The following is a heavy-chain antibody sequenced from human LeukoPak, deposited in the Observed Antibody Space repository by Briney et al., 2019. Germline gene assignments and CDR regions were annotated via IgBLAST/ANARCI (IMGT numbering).Heavy chain of an antibody. J-gene: IGHJ5*02. D-gene: IGHD6-19*01. CDR3: AKVKGGSGNWFDP. CDR1: GFTFSSYC. CDR2: ISYDGSNK. Sequence: GGSLRLSCAASGFTFSSYCMHWVRQAPGKGLEWVAVISYDGSNKYYADSVKGRFTISRDNSKNTLYLQMNSLRAEDTAVYYCAKVKGGSGNWFDPWGQGTLVTVSS. V-gene: IGHV3-30*18.